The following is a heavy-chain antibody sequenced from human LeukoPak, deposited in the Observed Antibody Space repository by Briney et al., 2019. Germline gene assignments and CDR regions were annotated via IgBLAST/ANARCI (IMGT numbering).Heavy chain of an antibody. D-gene: IGHD1-26*01. V-gene: IGHV1-69*04. CDR2: IIPILGIA. J-gene: IGHJ4*02. Sequence: ASVKVFCKASGGTFSSYAISWVRQAPGQGLEWMGRIIPILGIANYAQKFQGRVTITADKSTSTAYMELSSLRSEDTAVYYCARLRGGSYPDDYWGQGTLVTVSS. CDR1: GGTFSSYA. CDR3: ARLRGGSYPDDY.